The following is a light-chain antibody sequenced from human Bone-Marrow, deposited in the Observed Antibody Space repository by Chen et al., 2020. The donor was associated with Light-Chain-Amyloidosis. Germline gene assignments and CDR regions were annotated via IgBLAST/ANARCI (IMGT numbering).Light chain of an antibody. Sequence: SFELTLPSSVSVSPGQTARITCSGDILAKKYARWFQQRPGQAPMLLIFKDTERPSGIPERFSGSSSGTTVTLTISGAQIDDEGDYYCYSATDNYYVFGGGTKLTVL. V-gene: IGLV3-27*01. J-gene: IGLJ3*02. CDR3: YSATDNYYV. CDR2: KDT. CDR1: ILAKKY.